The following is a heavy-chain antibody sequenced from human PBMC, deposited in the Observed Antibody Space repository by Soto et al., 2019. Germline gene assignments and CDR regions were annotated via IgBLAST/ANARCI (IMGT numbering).Heavy chain of an antibody. CDR3: AGGFRSGDYVWGSYPFPDWFDP. CDR1: GYTFTSYA. Sequence: ASVKVSCKASGYTFTSYAMHWVRQAPGQRLEWMGWINAGNVNTKYSQKFQGRVTITRDTSASTAYMELSSLRSEDTAVYYCAGGFRSGDYVWGSYPFPDWFDPWGQGTLVTVSS. V-gene: IGHV1-3*01. CDR2: INAGNVNT. J-gene: IGHJ5*02. D-gene: IGHD3-16*02.